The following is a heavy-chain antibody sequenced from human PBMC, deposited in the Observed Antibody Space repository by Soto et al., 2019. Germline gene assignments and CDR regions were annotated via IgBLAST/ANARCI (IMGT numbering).Heavy chain of an antibody. D-gene: IGHD3-10*01. CDR1: GGSFSCYY. CDR2: INHSGST. CDR3: ARRPYYYGSGRPFDY. Sequence: SETLSLTCAVYGGSFSCYYWSWIRQPPGKGLEWIGEINHSGSTNYNPSLKSRVTISVDTSKNQFSLKLSSVTAADTAVYYCARRPYYYGSGRPFDYWGQGTLVTVSS. V-gene: IGHV4-34*01. J-gene: IGHJ4*02.